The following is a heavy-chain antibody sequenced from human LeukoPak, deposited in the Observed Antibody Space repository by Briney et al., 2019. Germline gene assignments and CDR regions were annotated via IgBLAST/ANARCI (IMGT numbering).Heavy chain of an antibody. V-gene: IGHV3-7*01. CDR3: AREGSQSASGTYPGND. CDR1: GFMLSSYW. Sequence: GGSLRLSCAASGFMLSSYWMSWVRQAPGKGLEWVANIKQDGSEKYYVDSVKGRFTISRDNAKNSLFLQMNRLRAEDTAVYYCAREGSQSASGTYPGNDWGQGTLVTVSS. J-gene: IGHJ4*02. D-gene: IGHD1-26*01. CDR2: IKQDGSEK.